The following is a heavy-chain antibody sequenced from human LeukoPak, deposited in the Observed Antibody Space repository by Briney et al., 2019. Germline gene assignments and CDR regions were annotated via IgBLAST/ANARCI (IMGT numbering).Heavy chain of an antibody. CDR2: IYTSGST. CDR3: ARVSGDTRWDYFDY. J-gene: IGHJ4*02. V-gene: IGHV4-4*07. CDR1: GGSLSSYS. D-gene: IGHD4-17*01. Sequence: SETLSLTCAVSGGSLSSYSWSWIRQPAGKGLEWIGRIYTSGSTNYNPSLKSRVTISVDTSKNQFSLKLSSVTAADTAVYYCARVSGDTRWDYFDYWGQGTLVTVSS.